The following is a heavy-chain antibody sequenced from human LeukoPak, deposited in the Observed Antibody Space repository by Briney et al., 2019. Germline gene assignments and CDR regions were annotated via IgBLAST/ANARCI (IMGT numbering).Heavy chain of an antibody. CDR1: GFTFSSYS. CDR3: ANSIAVAGTENYFDY. V-gene: IGHV3-21*01. CDR2: ISSSSSYI. Sequence: PGGSLRLSCAASGFTFSSYSMNWVRQAPGKGMAWVSSISSSSSYIYYADSVKGRFTISRDNAKNSLYLQMNSLRAEDTAVYYCANSIAVAGTENYFDYWGQGTLVTVSS. D-gene: IGHD6-19*01. J-gene: IGHJ4*02.